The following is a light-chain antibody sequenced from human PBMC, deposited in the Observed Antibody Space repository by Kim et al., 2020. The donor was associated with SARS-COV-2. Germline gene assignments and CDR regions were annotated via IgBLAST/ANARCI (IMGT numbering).Light chain of an antibody. CDR2: AVT. Sequence: QSALTQPASVSGSPGQSITISCTGTSSDVGGYSFVSWYQQHPGKAPKLMIYAVTKRPSGVSNRFSGSKSGKTASLTISGLQAEDEADYYCTSYTSSITWVFGGGTQLTVL. J-gene: IGLJ3*02. CDR3: TSYTSSITWV. V-gene: IGLV2-14*01. CDR1: SSDVGGYSF.